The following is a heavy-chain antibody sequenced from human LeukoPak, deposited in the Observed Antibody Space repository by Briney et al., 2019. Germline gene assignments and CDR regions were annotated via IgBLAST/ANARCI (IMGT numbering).Heavy chain of an antibody. J-gene: IGHJ4*02. D-gene: IGHD3-22*01. CDR3: ARGRRGWPFDY. V-gene: IGHV1-8*01. Sequence: ASVKVSCKASGYTFISYDINWVRQATGQGLEWTGWMNPNSGNTDYAQKFQGGVTMTRNTSMSTAYMELSSLRSEDTALYYCARGRRGWPFDYWGQGTLVTVSS. CDR1: GYTFISYD. CDR2: MNPNSGNT.